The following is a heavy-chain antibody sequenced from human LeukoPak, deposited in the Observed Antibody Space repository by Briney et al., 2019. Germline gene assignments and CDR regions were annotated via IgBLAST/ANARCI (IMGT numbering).Heavy chain of an antibody. J-gene: IGHJ6*02. Sequence: PSETLSLTCTVSGGSISSSGYYWGWIRQPPGKGLEWIGSIYYSGSAYHNPSLKSRVTISVDTSKNQFSLKLSSVTAADTAVYYCARPSHDYYYGMDVWGQGTTVTVSS. CDR3: ARPSHDYYYGMDV. CDR2: IYYSGSA. V-gene: IGHV4-39*01. CDR1: GGSISSSGYY.